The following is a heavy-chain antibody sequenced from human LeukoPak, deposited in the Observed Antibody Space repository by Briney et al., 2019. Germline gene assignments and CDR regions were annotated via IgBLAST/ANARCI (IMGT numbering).Heavy chain of an antibody. CDR1: GYTFTSYG. D-gene: IGHD3-16*01. Sequence: GASVKVSCKASGYTFTSYGISWVRQAPGQGLEWMGWIDASNGNTNYAQKVQGRVTITTDTSTTTAYMEVRSLTFDDTAVYYCARDYHYVPDFWGQGTQVTVSS. CDR2: IDASNGNT. J-gene: IGHJ4*02. V-gene: IGHV1-18*01. CDR3: ARDYHYVPDF.